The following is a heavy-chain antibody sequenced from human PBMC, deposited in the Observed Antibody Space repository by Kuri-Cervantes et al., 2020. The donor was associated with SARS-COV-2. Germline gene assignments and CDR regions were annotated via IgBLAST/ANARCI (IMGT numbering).Heavy chain of an antibody. D-gene: IGHD3-10*01. CDR1: GGSFSSYY. CDR2: IYYSGST. J-gene: IGHJ4*02. Sequence: GSLRLSCAVYGGSFSSYYWCWSRLPPGKGLEWIGYIYYSGSTNYNPYLKSRVTISVDTSKNQFSLKLSSVTAADTAVYYCARGEVEVRGVSLFDYWGQGTLVTVSS. V-gene: IGHV4-59*01. CDR3: ARGEVEVRGVSLFDY.